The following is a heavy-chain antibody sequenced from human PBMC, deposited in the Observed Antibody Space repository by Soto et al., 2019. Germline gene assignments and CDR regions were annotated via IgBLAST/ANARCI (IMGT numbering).Heavy chain of an antibody. Sequence: DVQLVESGGGLVQPGGSLRLSCAASGFTFSSYWMSWVRQAPGKGLEWVANIKQDGSEKYYVDSVKGRFTISRDNAKNSLYLQMNSLRAEDTAVYYCARGCSGGSCYSTGFDYWGQGTLVTVSS. D-gene: IGHD2-15*01. V-gene: IGHV3-7*04. CDR3: ARGCSGGSCYSTGFDY. CDR2: IKQDGSEK. CDR1: GFTFSSYW. J-gene: IGHJ4*02.